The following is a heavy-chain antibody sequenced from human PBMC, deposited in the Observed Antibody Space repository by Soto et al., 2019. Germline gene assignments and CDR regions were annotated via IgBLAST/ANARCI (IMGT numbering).Heavy chain of an antibody. J-gene: IGHJ4*02. D-gene: IGHD2-2*01. Sequence: LRLSCAASGFTFSSYSMNWVRQAPGKGLEWVSSISSSSYIYYADSVKGRFTISRDNAKNSLYLQMNSLRAEDTAVYYCARDHCSSTSCPPPDYWGQGTLVTVSS. V-gene: IGHV3-21*01. CDR2: ISSSSYI. CDR3: ARDHCSSTSCPPPDY. CDR1: GFTFSSYS.